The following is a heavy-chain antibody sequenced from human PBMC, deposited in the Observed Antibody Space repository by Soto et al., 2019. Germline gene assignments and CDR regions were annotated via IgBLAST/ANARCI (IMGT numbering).Heavy chain of an antibody. CDR3: ARGKQLWSH. CDR1: GFTVSSYW. D-gene: IGHD5-18*01. V-gene: IGHV3-7*03. J-gene: IGHJ4*02. Sequence: GGSLRLSCAASGFTVSSYWMSWVRQAPGKGLEWVANIKQDGSEKYYVDSVKGRFTISRDNAKNSLYLQMNSLRAEDTAVYYCARGKQLWSHWGQGTLVTVSS. CDR2: IKQDGSEK.